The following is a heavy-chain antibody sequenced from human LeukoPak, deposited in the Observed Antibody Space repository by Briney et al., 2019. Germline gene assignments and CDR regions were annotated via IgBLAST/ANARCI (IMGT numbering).Heavy chain of an antibody. CDR1: GFTVSSNY. CDR2: IYSGGST. D-gene: IGHD3-10*01. Sequence: GGSLRLSCAASGFTVSSNYMSWVRQAPGKGLEWVSVIYSGGSTYYADSVKGRFTISRDNSKNTLHLQMNSLRAEDTAVYYCASLVPSSTQGISDYWGQGTLVTVSS. J-gene: IGHJ4*02. V-gene: IGHV3-66*01. CDR3: ASLVPSSTQGISDY.